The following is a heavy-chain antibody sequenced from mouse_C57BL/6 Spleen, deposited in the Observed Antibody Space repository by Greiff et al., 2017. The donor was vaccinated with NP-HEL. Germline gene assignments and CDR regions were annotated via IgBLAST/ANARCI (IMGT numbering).Heavy chain of an antibody. CDR1: GFTFSDYG. CDR3: AMPMVYDGYYFYAMDY. J-gene: IGHJ4*01. V-gene: IGHV5-17*01. Sequence: EVKLMESGGGLVKPGGSLKLSCAASGFTFSDYGMHWVRQAPEKGLEWVAYISSGSSTIYYADTVKGRFTISRDNAKNTLFLQMTSLRSEDTAMYYCAMPMVYDGYYFYAMDYWGQGTSVTVSS. CDR2: ISSGSSTI. D-gene: IGHD2-3*01.